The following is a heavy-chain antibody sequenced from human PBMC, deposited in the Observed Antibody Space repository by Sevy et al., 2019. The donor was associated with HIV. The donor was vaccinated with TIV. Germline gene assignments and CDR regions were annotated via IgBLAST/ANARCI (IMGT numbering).Heavy chain of an antibody. CDR1: GFTFSSYG. CDR2: ILYDGSKK. D-gene: IGHD6-6*01. V-gene: IGHV3-33*01. Sequence: GGSLRLSCAASGFTFSSYGMHWVRQAPGKGLEWVAVILYDGSKKYYADSVKGRFTISRDNSKNTFYLQMSSPTSEDTAVYYCARGLAALPGYYYGMDVWGQGTAVTVSS. CDR3: ARGLAALPGYYYGMDV. J-gene: IGHJ6*02.